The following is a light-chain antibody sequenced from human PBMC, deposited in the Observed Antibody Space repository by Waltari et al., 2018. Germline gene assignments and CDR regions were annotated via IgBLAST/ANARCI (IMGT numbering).Light chain of an antibody. Sequence: ETVMTKSPATLAVSPGESATLSCRATKIVGPNLAGHLQKPGQPPSLLSYHASARATGVPNRFSGSGSGTEFTLTISSLQSEDFALYFCQQYNNWPPLTFGGGTKVEMK. CDR1: KIVGPN. CDR3: QQYNNWPPLT. V-gene: IGKV3-15*01. CDR2: HAS. J-gene: IGKJ4*01.